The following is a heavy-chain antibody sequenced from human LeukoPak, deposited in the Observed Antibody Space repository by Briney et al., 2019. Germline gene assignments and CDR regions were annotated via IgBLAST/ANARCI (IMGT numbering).Heavy chain of an antibody. CDR1: GYTFTSYD. Sequence: GASVKVSCKASGYTFTSYDINWVRQATGQGLEWLGWMNPNSGDTGYAQKFQGRVTITRHTSISTAYMELSSLRSEDTAVYYCAREGVAGTGLDYWGQGTLVTVSS. J-gene: IGHJ4*02. CDR2: MNPNSGDT. CDR3: AREGVAGTGLDY. V-gene: IGHV1-8*01. D-gene: IGHD6-13*01.